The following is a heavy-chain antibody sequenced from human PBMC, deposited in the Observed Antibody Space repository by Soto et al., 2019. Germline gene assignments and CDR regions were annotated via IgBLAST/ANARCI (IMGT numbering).Heavy chain of an antibody. J-gene: IGHJ5*02. CDR3: AGWGPLAAAAPREVNGFDP. V-gene: IGHV4-39*01. Sequence: QLQLQESGPGLVKPSETLSLTCTVSGGSISSSSYYWGWIRQPPGKGLEWIGSIYYSGSTYYNPSLKSRVTISVDTSRNQFSMKLSSVTAADTAVYYCAGWGPLAAAAPREVNGFDPWGQGTLVTVSS. CDR2: IYYSGST. D-gene: IGHD6-13*01. CDR1: GGSISSSSYY.